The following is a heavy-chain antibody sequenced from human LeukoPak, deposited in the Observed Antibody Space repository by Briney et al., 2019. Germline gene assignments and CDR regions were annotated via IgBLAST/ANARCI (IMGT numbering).Heavy chain of an antibody. J-gene: IGHJ6*03. CDR3: ARDVAVRYYYYMDV. Sequence: SETLSLTCTVSGGSISSTGNYWVWIRQPPGRGLEWIGSVYYTGSTHYNPSLKSRVTISVDTSKNQFSLKLSSVTAADTAVYYCARDVAVRYYYYMDVWGKGTTVTISS. CDR2: VYYTGST. CDR1: GGSISSTGNY. V-gene: IGHV4-39*07. D-gene: IGHD2-15*01.